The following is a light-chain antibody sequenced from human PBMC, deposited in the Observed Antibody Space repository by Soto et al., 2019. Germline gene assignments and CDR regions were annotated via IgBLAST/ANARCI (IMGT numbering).Light chain of an antibody. CDR2: AAS. CDR3: QHYDSSPPYT. J-gene: IGKJ2*01. CDR1: RSFASSY. Sequence: PGEGATLSCRASRSFASSYLGWYQQKPGQAPRLLIYAASTRATGIPDRFSGSGSATDFTLTISRLEPEDSAVYYCQHYDSSPPYTFGQGTKVDIK. V-gene: IGKV3-20*01.